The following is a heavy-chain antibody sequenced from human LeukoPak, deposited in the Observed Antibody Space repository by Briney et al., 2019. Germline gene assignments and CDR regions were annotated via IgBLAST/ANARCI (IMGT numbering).Heavy chain of an antibody. Sequence: PGGSLRLSCAASGLIFSSYAMSWVRQAPGKGLEWVSAISGSGGSTYYADSVKGRFTISRDNSKNTLYLQMNSLRAEDTAVYYCAKVTYYYDSSGYYDYWGQGTLVTVSS. V-gene: IGHV3-23*01. CDR1: GLIFSSYA. CDR2: ISGSGGST. J-gene: IGHJ4*02. CDR3: AKVTYYYDSSGYYDY. D-gene: IGHD3-22*01.